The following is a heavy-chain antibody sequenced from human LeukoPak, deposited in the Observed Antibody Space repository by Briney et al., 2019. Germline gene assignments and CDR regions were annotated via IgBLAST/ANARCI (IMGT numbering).Heavy chain of an antibody. Sequence: SETLSLTCTVSGGSISSYYWSWIRQPPGKGLEWIGYIYYNGSTNYNPSLKSRVTMSLDTSKNQFSLKLSSVTAADTAVYYCARSQSRPGAFDIWGQGTMVTVSS. V-gene: IGHV4-59*08. CDR1: GGSISSYY. CDR2: IYYNGST. D-gene: IGHD1-14*01. CDR3: ARSQSRPGAFDI. J-gene: IGHJ3*02.